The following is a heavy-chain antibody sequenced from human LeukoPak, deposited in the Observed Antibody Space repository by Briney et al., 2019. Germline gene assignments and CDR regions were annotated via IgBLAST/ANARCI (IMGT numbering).Heavy chain of an antibody. D-gene: IGHD3-10*01. CDR3: ARHLLWFGELSGGFDY. CDR1: RFTFSSYG. J-gene: IGHJ4*02. Sequence: PGGSLRLSCAASRFTFSSYGMSWVSQAPGKGLEWVSGISSSDGSTYYADSVKGRFTISRDNSRNTLYLQMNSLRAEDAAVYYCARHLLWFGELSGGFDYWGQGTLVTVSS. V-gene: IGHV3-23*01. CDR2: ISSSDGST.